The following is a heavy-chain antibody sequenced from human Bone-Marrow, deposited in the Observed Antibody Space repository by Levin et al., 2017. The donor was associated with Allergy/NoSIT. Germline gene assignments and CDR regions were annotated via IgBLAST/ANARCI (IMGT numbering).Heavy chain of an antibody. D-gene: IGHD1-26*01. Sequence: PGGSLRLSCEASGFIFSSYSMNWVRQAPGKGLEWVASISGTIGNYIYYAESLKGRFTISRNNAHNSLFLQMNSLRAEDSAVYYCARDSGSNLGEVPIDYWGQGTLVTVSS. CDR1: GFIFSSYS. CDR2: ISGTIGNYI. V-gene: IGHV3-21*01. CDR3: ARDSGSNLGEVPIDY. J-gene: IGHJ4*02.